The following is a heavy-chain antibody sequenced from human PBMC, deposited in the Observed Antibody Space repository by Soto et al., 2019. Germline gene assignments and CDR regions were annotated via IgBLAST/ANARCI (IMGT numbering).Heavy chain of an antibody. CDR1: GYTFNGYY. D-gene: IGHD3-3*01. CDR2: INPNGGGT. CDR3: ARFTSGPRTEKYGMDV. J-gene: IGHJ6*02. V-gene: IGHV1-2*04. Sequence: ASVKVSCKASGYTFNGYYIHWVRQAPGQGLEWMGWINPNGGGTNYAQKFQAWVTMTRDTSISTAYMELSRLRSDDTAVYYCARFTSGPRTEKYGMDVWGQGTTVTVSS.